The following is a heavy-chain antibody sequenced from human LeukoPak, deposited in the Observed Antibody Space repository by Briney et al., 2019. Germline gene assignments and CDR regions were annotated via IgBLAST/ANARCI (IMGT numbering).Heavy chain of an antibody. Sequence: GGSLRLSCAASRFTLNNYWMSWVRQAPGKGLEWVANIKEEGSEKYYVHSVQRRFTISRHNAKTSLYLQMNSLRAEDTAVYYCARTLAVSIFDYWGQGTLVTVSS. V-gene: IGHV3-7*01. CDR3: ARTLAVSIFDY. D-gene: IGHD2-15*01. CDR1: RFTLNNYW. CDR2: IKEEGSEK. J-gene: IGHJ4*02.